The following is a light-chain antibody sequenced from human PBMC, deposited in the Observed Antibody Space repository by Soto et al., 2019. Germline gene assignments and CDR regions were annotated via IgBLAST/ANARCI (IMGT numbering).Light chain of an antibody. CDR1: QYVSSF. J-gene: IGKJ3*01. CDR3: QQRFT. Sequence: EIVLTQSPATLSLSPGERATLSCRASQYVSSFLAWFQQRPGQAPRLLIYDASNRAAGIPARFSGSGSGTNFTLTISSLEPEDFAVYYCQQRFTFGPGT. V-gene: IGKV3-11*01. CDR2: DAS.